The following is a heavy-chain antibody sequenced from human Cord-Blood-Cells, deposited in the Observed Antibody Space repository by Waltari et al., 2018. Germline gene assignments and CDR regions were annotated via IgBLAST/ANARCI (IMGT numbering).Heavy chain of an antibody. J-gene: IGHJ3*02. D-gene: IGHD3-3*01. CDR1: TSGVG. CDR3: AHSYYDFWSGYYAFDI. CDR2: IYWNDDK. Sequence: TSGVGVGWIRQPPGKALEWLALIYWNDDKRYSPSLKSRLTITKDTSKNQVVLTMTNMDPVDTATYYCAHSYYDFWSGYYAFDIWGQGTMVTVSS. V-gene: IGHV2-5*01.